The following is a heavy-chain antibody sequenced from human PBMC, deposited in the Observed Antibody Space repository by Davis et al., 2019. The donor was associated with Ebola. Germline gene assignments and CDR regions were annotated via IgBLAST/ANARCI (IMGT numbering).Heavy chain of an antibody. Sequence: PGGSLRLSCAVYGGSFSGYYWSWIRQPPGKGLEWIGEINHSGSTNYNPSLKSRVTISVDTSKNQFSLKLSSVTAADTAVYYCARGGPYSSSSVRYYYYYGMDVWGQGTTVTVSS. CDR1: GGSFSGYY. CDR2: INHSGST. CDR3: ARGGPYSSSSVRYYYYYGMDV. J-gene: IGHJ6*02. D-gene: IGHD6-6*01. V-gene: IGHV4-34*01.